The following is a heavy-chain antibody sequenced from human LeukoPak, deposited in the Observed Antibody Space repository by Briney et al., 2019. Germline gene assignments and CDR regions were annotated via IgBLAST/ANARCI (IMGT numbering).Heavy chain of an antibody. D-gene: IGHD2/OR15-2a*01. CDR3: AKDSAKKYDDY. CDR2: ISGSGGST. J-gene: IGHJ4*02. CDR1: GFTFSNSA. V-gene: IGHV3-23*01. Sequence: GGSLRLSCAASGFTFSNSAMTWVRQAPGKGLEWVSSISGSGGSTYYADSVKGRFTISRDNSKNTLYLQMNSLRAEDTAVYYCAKDSAKKYDDYWGQGTLVTVSS.